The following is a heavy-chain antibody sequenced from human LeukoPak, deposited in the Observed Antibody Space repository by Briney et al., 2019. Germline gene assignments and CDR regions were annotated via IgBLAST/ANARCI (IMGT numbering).Heavy chain of an antibody. D-gene: IGHD2-21*02. Sequence: QPGGSLRLSCAASGFTFGSYAMSWVRQAPGKGLEWVSAISGSGGSTYYADSVKGRFTISRDNSKNTLYLQMNSLRAEDTAVYYCAKAGASCGGDCYPYYYYYGVDVWGQGTTVTVSS. V-gene: IGHV3-23*01. CDR2: ISGSGGST. CDR3: AKAGASCGGDCYPYYYYYGVDV. J-gene: IGHJ6*02. CDR1: GFTFGSYA.